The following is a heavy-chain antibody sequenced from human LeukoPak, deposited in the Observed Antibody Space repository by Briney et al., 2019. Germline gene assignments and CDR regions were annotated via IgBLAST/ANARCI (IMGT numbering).Heavy chain of an antibody. CDR2: INHSGST. J-gene: IGHJ3*02. V-gene: IGHV4-34*01. CDR1: GGSFSGYY. Sequence: SETLSLTCAVYGGSFSGYYWSWIRQPPGKGLEWIGEINHSGSTNYNPSLKSRVTISVDTSKNQFSLKLSSVTAADTAVYYCARGPVLKDAFDIWGQGTMVTVSS. D-gene: IGHD3-10*01. CDR3: ARGPVLKDAFDI.